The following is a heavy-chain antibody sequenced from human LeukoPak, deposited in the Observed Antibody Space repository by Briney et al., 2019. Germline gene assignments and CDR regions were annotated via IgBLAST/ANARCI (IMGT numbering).Heavy chain of an antibody. CDR3: GKDILSYDYNQLPATTDS. CDR2: IRNSGANV. J-gene: IGHJ5*01. CDR1: GFTFSSYA. V-gene: IGHV3-23*01. Sequence: GGSLRLSCAASGFTFSSYAVSWVRKAPGKGLEWVSAIRNSGANVYYADSVKGRFTIFRDNSKNMLYLQMNSLRAEDTALYYCGKDILSYDYNQLPATTDSWGQGTLVTVSS. D-gene: IGHD5-18*01.